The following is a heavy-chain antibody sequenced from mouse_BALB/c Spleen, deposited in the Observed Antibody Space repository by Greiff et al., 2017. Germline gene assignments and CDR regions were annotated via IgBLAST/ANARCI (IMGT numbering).Heavy chain of an antibody. Sequence: EVKLVESGPELVKPGASVKISCKTSGYTFTEYTMHWVKQSHGKSLEWIGGINPNNGGTSYNQKFKGKATLTVDKSSSTAYMELRSLTSEDSAVYYCARIYYDYYAMDYWGQGTSVTVSS. CDR3: ARIYYDYYAMDY. CDR1: GYTFTEYT. V-gene: IGHV1-26*01. J-gene: IGHJ4*01. CDR2: INPNNGGT. D-gene: IGHD2-1*01.